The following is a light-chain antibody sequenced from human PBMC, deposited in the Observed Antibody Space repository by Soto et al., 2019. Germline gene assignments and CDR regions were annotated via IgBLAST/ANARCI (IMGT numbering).Light chain of an antibody. CDR1: SSDVGGYNY. Sequence: QSVLTQPRSVSGSPGQSVTISCTGTSSDVGGYNYVSWYQQHPGKAPKLMIYDVSKRPSGVPDRFSGSKSGNTASLTISGLQAEDEADYYCQAWDSSTGVFGTGTKLTVL. V-gene: IGLV2-11*01. CDR2: DVS. CDR3: QAWDSSTGV. J-gene: IGLJ1*01.